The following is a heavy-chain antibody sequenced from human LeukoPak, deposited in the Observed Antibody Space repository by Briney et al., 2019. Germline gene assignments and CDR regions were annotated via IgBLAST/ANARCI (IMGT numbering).Heavy chain of an antibody. CDR1: GFTFSRHW. CDR3: ARDRSRVDY. V-gene: IGHV3-7*01. CDR2: IKQDGSEK. Sequence: GGSLRLSCAASGFTFSRHWMSWVRQAPGKGLEWVANIKQDGSEKYYVDSVKGRFTTSRDNARNSLYLQMSSLRVEDTAFYYCARDRSRVDYWGQGALVTVSS. D-gene: IGHD3-10*01. J-gene: IGHJ4*02.